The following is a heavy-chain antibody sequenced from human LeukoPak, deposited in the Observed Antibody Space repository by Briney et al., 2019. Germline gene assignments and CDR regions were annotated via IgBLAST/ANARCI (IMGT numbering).Heavy chain of an antibody. D-gene: IGHD6-25*01. CDR1: GYSIGSGYY. CDR3: ANSASEDYFDY. J-gene: IGHJ4*02. V-gene: IGHV4-38-2*02. CDR2: VYHDGNT. Sequence: SETLSLTCTVSGYSIGSGYYWGWIRQPPGKGLEWIGSVYHDGNTFYNPSLKSRVTISVDTSKRQFSLKLRSVTAADTAVYYCANSASEDYFDYWGQGTLLTVSS.